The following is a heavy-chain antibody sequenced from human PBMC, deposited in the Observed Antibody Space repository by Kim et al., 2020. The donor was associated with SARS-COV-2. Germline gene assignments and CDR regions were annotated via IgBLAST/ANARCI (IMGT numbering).Heavy chain of an antibody. CDR3: ARWGRMRTLRQLGFLDY. Sequence: LRGRVTIYVDTSKNQFSLKLSSVTAADTAVYYCARWGRMRTLRQLGFLDYWGQGTLVTVSS. D-gene: IGHD6-13*01. J-gene: IGHJ4*02. V-gene: IGHV4-34*01.